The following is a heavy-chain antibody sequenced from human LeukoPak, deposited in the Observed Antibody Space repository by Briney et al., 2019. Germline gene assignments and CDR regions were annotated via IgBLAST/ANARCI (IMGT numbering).Heavy chain of an antibody. V-gene: IGHV3-74*01. CDR2: ISGDGSVT. Sequence: GGSLRLSCTASGFTLRNYWMHWVHQVPGKRLVWVSRISGDGSVTNYADSVQGRFTISRDNAKKILYLQIKSLGSEDTAVYHCARYSSSSGGAAYFLDYWGHGTLVTVSS. CDR3: ARYSSSSGGAAYFLDY. D-gene: IGHD6-6*01. J-gene: IGHJ4*01. CDR1: GFTLRNYW.